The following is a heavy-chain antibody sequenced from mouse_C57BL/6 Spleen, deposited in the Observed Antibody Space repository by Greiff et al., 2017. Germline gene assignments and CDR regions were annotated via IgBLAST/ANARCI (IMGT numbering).Heavy chain of an antibody. Sequence: EVQLVESGGGLVKPGGSLKLSCAASGFTFSDYGMHWVRQAPEKGLEWVAYISSGSSTIYYADTVKGRFTISRDNAKNTLFLQMTSLRSEDTAMYYCAREDYGTGAMDYWGQGTSVTVSS. CDR3: AREDYGTGAMDY. J-gene: IGHJ4*01. D-gene: IGHD1-2*01. CDR2: ISSGSSTI. V-gene: IGHV5-17*01. CDR1: GFTFSDYG.